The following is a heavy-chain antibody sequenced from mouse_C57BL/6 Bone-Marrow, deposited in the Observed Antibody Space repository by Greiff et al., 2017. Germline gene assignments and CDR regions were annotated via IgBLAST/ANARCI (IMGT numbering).Heavy chain of an antibody. Sequence: EVQLQESGPGLVKPSQSLSLTCSVTGYSITSGYYWNWIRQFPGNKLEWKGYISYDGSNNYNPSLKNRISITRDTSKNQFFLKLNSVTTEDTATYYCARDRHYYGSQSHWYFDVWGTGTTVTVSS. CDR3: ARDRHYYGSQSHWYFDV. CDR2: ISYDGSN. D-gene: IGHD1-1*01. CDR1: GYSITSGYY. J-gene: IGHJ1*03. V-gene: IGHV3-6*01.